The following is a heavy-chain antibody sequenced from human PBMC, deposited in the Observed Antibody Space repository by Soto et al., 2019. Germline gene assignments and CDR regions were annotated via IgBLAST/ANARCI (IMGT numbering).Heavy chain of an antibody. CDR2: IYYSGST. J-gene: IGHJ4*02. CDR1: GCSISSYY. D-gene: IGHD5-12*01. V-gene: IGHV4-59*08. CDR3: ARHREWLRLGEFDY. Sequence: SETLSLTCTVSGCSISSYYWSWIRQPPGKGLEWIGYIYYSGSTNYNPSLKSRVTISVDTSKNQFSLKLSSVTAADTAVYYCARHREWLRLGEFDYWGQGTLVTVSS.